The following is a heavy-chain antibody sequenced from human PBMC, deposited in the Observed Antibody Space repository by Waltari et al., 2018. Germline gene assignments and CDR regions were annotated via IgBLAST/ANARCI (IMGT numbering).Heavy chain of an antibody. V-gene: IGHV5-51*03. D-gene: IGHD3-16*02. J-gene: IGHJ4*02. CDR2: IYAGDADT. CDR1: GYSFTSYW. Sequence: EVQLVQSGAEVKKPGESLKISCKGSGYSFTSYWIGWVRQMPGKGLEWMGIIYAGDADTRYSPSFQGHVTISADKSISTAYLQWSSLKASDTAMYYCATSQITFGGVIVPLFDYWGQGTLVTVSS. CDR3: ATSQITFGGVIVPLFDY.